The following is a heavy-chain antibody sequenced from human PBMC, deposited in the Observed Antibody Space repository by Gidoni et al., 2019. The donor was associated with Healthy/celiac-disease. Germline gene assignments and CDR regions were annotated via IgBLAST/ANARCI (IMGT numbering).Heavy chain of an antibody. V-gene: IGHV3-23*01. J-gene: IGHJ4*02. Sequence: EVQLLESGGGLVQPGGSLRLSCAASGFTFSSYAMSWVRQAPGKGPEWVSAISGSGGSTYYADSVKGRFTISRDNSKNTLYLQMNSLRAEDTAVYYCAKCPSALTSGYSSGWGDYWGQGTLVTVSS. CDR3: AKCPSALTSGYSSGWGDY. CDR2: ISGSGGST. D-gene: IGHD6-19*01. CDR1: GFTFSSYA.